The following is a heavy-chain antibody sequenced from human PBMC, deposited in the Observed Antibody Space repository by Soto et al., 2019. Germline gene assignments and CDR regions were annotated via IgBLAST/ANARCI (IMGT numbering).Heavy chain of an antibody. CDR3: ARQKSSGRRSYYYYAMDV. V-gene: IGHV1-69*13. CDR2: IIPIFGTA. Sequence: GASVKVSCKASGGTFSSYAISWVRQAPGQGLEWMGGIIPIFGTANYAQKFRGRVTITADESTSTAYMELSSLRSEDTAVYYCARQKSSGRRSYYYYAMDVWGQGTTVTVSS. J-gene: IGHJ6*02. CDR1: GGTFSSYA. D-gene: IGHD6-19*01.